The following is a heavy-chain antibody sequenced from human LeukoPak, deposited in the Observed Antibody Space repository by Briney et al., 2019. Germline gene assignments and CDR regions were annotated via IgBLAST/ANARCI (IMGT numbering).Heavy chain of an antibody. CDR1: GGPFSGYY. V-gene: IGHV4-34*01. D-gene: IGHD3-10*01. CDR2: INHSGST. J-gene: IGHJ5*02. Sequence: SETLSLTCAVYGGPFSGYYWSWIRQPPGKGLEWIGEINHSGSTNYNPSLKSRVTISVDTSKNQFSLKLSSVTAADTAVYYCARHSRLWFGELYRWFDPWGQGTLVTVSS. CDR3: ARHSRLWFGELYRWFDP.